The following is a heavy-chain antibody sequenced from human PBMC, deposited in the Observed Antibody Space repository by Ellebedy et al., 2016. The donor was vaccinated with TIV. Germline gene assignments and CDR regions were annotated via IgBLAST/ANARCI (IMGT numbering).Heavy chain of an antibody. CDR1: GGSISTYY. V-gene: IGHV4-59*01. J-gene: IGHJ3*02. D-gene: IGHD3-22*01. CDR3: ATSYDSSGYYDDDAFDI. Sequence: MPSETLSLTCTVSGGSISTYYLSWIRQPPGKGLEWIGYIYYSGSTKYNPSIKSRVTMSVDTSKKQFSLNLSSVTAADTAVYYCATSYDSSGYYDDDAFDIWGQGTMVTVSS. CDR2: IYYSGST.